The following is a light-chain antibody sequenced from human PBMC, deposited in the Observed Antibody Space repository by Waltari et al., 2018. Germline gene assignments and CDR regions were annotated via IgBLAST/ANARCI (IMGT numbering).Light chain of an antibody. J-gene: IGKJ2*01. Sequence: IVMTQSPLSLSVTPGEPASISCRSSQSLLYVNGNNYLDWYLQRPGQSPQILIYLGSNRASGVPYSFSGSGSGTEFTLKISRLEAEDVRLYYCMQALQTPSSTPSYTFGQGTKLEIK. CDR3: MQALQTPSSTPSYT. V-gene: IGKV2-28*01. CDR2: LGS. CDR1: QSLLYVNGNNY.